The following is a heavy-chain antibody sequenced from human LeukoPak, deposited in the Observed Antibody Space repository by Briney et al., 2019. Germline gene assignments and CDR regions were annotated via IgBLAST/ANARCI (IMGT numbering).Heavy chain of an antibody. V-gene: IGHV4-34*01. CDR2: INHSGST. D-gene: IGHD2-2*01. J-gene: IGHJ5*02. CDR3: ARGRRGGDIVVVPANWFDP. Sequence: SETLSLTCAVYGGSFSGYYWSWIRQPPGKGLEWIGEINHSGSTNYNPSLKSRVTISVDTSKNQFSLKLSSVTAADTAVYYCARGRRGGDIVVVPANWFDPWAREPWSPSPQ. CDR1: GGSFSGYY.